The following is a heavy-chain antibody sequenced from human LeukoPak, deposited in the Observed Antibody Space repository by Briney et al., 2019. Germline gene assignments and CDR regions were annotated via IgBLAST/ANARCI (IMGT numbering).Heavy chain of an antibody. J-gene: IGHJ4*02. D-gene: IGHD6-19*01. CDR3: AKGRGSSGWYLLDY. V-gene: IGHV3-9*01. CDR1: GFTFDDYA. Sequence: PGGSLRLSCAASGFTFDDYAMHWVRQAPGKGLEWVSGISWNSGSIAYAASVKGRFTISRDNAKNSLYLQMNSLTAEDTALYYCAKGRGSSGWYLLDYWGREPWSPSPQ. CDR2: ISWNSGSI.